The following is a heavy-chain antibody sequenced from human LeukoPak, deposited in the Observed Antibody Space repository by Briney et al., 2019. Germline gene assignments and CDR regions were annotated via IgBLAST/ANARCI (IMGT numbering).Heavy chain of an antibody. D-gene: IGHD3-9*01. CDR2: ISGSGGST. CDR1: GFTFSSYA. CDR3: ARVDIDDILTGYYMDV. V-gene: IGHV3-23*01. J-gene: IGHJ6*03. Sequence: PGGSLRLSCAASGFTFSSYAMSWVRQAPGKGLEWVSAISGSGGSTYYADSVKGRFTISRDNAKNSLYLQMNSLRAEDTAVYYCARVDIDDILTGYYMDVWGKGTTVTVSS.